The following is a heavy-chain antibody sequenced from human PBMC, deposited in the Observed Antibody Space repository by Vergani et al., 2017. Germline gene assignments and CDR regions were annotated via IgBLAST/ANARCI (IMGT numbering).Heavy chain of an antibody. CDR1: GFTFSSYA. CDR2: ISGSGGST. D-gene: IGHD3-22*01. J-gene: IGHJ4*02. V-gene: IGHV3-23*01. Sequence: EVQLLESGGGLVQPGGSLRLSCAASGFTFSSYAMSWVRQAPGKGLEWVSAISGSGGSTYYADSVKGRFTISRDNSKNTLYLQMNSLRAEDTAVYYCARDRYYYDSSGYYASYFDYWGQGTLVTVSS. CDR3: ARDRYYYDSSGYYASYFDY.